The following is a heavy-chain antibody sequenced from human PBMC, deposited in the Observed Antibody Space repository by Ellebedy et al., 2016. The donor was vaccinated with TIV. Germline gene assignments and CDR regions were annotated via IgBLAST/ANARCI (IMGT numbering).Heavy chain of an antibody. V-gene: IGHV4-4*07. D-gene: IGHD3-22*01. CDR3: ARGRQDYDSGAYYLDS. CDR1: GGSISSYY. Sequence: SETLSLTXTVSGGSISSYYWSWIRQLAGKGLEWIGRIYTSGSTNYNPSLKSRVTMSVDTSKNQFSLKLSSVTAADMALYYCARGRQDYDSGAYYLDSWGRGTLVTVSS. CDR2: IYTSGST. J-gene: IGHJ5*01.